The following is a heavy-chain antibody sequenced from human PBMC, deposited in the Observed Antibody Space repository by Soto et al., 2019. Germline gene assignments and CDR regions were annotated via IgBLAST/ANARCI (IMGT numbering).Heavy chain of an antibody. V-gene: IGHV5-51*01. CDR3: ARHDRGWYHPYGMDV. Sequence: LGESLKISCKGSGYSFTSYWIGWVRQMPGKGLEWMGIIYPGDSDTRYSPSFQGQVTISADKSISTAYLQWSSLKASDTAMYYCARHDRGWYHPYGMDVWGQGTTVTVSS. CDR2: IYPGDSDT. J-gene: IGHJ6*02. CDR1: GYSFTSYW. D-gene: IGHD6-19*01.